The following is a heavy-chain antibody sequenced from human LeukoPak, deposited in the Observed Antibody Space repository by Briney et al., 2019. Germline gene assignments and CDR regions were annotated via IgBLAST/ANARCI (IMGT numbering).Heavy chain of an antibody. CDR1: GYTFTNYA. V-gene: IGHV7-4-1*01. J-gene: IGHJ6*03. Sequence: ASVKVSCKASGYTFTNYAMNWVRQAPGQGLEWMGWINPNTGNPTYAQGFTGRFVFSLDTSVSTAYLQIYSLKAEDTAVYYCARAVGVVVPAPYYYYMDVWGKGTTVTVSS. D-gene: IGHD2-15*01. CDR2: INPNTGNP. CDR3: ARAVGVVVPAPYYYYMDV.